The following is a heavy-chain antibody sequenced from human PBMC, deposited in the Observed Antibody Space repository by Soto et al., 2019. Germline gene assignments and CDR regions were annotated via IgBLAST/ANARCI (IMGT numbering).Heavy chain of an antibody. Sequence: QLQLQESGSGLVKPSQTLSLTCAVSGGSISSGGYSWSWIRQPPGKGLEWIGYIYHSGSTYYNPSLTGRVTISVDRSNNQFSLKLSSVTAADTAVYYCARAGGSIAATNFDYWGQGTLVTVSS. CDR3: ARAGGSIAATNFDY. D-gene: IGHD6-6*01. J-gene: IGHJ4*02. V-gene: IGHV4-30-2*01. CDR1: GGSISSGGYS. CDR2: IYHSGST.